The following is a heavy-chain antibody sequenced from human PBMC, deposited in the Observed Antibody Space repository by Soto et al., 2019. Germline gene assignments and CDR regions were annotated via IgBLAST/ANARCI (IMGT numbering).Heavy chain of an antibody. V-gene: IGHV3-30*18. CDR1: GFSFSNHG. CDR3: AKDLKVSGGFHGSLNYYYGMDV. D-gene: IGHD3-10*01. Sequence: LRLSCAASGFSFSNHGMQWVRQAPGKGLEWVAVISYDGNVKYYTDSVKGRFTISRDNSQSTLFLQMDSLRPEDAAVYYCAKDLKVSGGFHGSLNYYYGMDVWGQGTTVTVSS. CDR2: ISYDGNVK. J-gene: IGHJ6*02.